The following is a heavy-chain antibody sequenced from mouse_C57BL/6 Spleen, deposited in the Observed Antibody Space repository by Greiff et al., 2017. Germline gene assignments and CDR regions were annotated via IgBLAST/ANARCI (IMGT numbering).Heavy chain of an antibody. Sequence: EVQLQQSGPGLVKPSQSLSLTCSVTGYSITSGYYWNWIRQFPGNKLEWMGYISYDGSNNYNPSLKNRISITRDTSKNQFFLKLNSVTTEDTATYYCARGTGTSLFDYWGQGTTLTVSS. CDR2: ISYDGSN. CDR1: GYSITSGYY. J-gene: IGHJ2*01. V-gene: IGHV3-6*01. CDR3: ARGTGTSLFDY. D-gene: IGHD4-1*01.